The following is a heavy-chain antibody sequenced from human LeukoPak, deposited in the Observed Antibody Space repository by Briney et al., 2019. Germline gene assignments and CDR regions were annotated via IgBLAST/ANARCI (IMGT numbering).Heavy chain of an antibody. CDR1: GYTFTSYD. CDR3: AKGIAAVFDAFDI. CDR2: MNPNSGNT. D-gene: IGHD6-13*01. Sequence: ASVKVSYKASGYTFTSYDINWVRQATGQGLEWMGWMNPNSGNTGYAQKFQGRVTMTRNTSISTAYMELSSLRSEDTAVYYCAKGIAAVFDAFDIWGQGTMVTVSS. V-gene: IGHV1-8*01. J-gene: IGHJ3*02.